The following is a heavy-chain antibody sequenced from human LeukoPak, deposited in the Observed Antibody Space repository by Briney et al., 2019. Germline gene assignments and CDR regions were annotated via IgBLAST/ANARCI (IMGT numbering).Heavy chain of an antibody. Sequence: GASVKVSCKASGYTFTSYYMHWARQAPGQGLEWMGIINPSGGSTSYAQKFQGRVTMTRDTSTSTVYMELSSLRSEDTAVYYCARGPQMEQQLVQYYYYGMDVWGQGTTVTVSS. CDR3: ARGPQMEQQLVQYYYYGMDV. J-gene: IGHJ6*02. D-gene: IGHD6-13*01. CDR1: GYTFTSYY. CDR2: INPSGGST. V-gene: IGHV1-46*01.